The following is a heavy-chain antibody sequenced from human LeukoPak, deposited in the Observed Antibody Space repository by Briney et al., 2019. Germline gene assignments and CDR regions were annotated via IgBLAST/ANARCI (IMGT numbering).Heavy chain of an antibody. CDR1: GGSFSGYY. Sequence: SETLSLTCAVYGGSFSGYYWSWIRQPPGKGLEWIGEINHSGSTNYNPSLKSRVTISVDTSKNQFSLKLSSVTAADTAVYYCARGLPSWHGYGHNWFDPGGQGTLVTVSS. CDR3: ARGLPSWHGYGHNWFDP. CDR2: INHSGST. J-gene: IGHJ5*02. D-gene: IGHD5-18*01. V-gene: IGHV4-34*01.